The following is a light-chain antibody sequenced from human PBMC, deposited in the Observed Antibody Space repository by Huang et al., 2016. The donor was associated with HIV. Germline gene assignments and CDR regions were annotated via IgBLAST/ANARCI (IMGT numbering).Light chain of an antibody. CDR1: QNINKY. V-gene: IGKV1-39*01. J-gene: IGKJ2*01. CDR2: GTS. CDR3: QQSYNIPRT. Sequence: DIRMTQSPSSLSASVGDRVIITCRTSQNINKYLNWYQQMPGKAPKLLIYGTSTLQTVVSSRFGGSGSGTDFTLTIGSLQPEDTAMYFCQQSYNIPRTFGQGT.